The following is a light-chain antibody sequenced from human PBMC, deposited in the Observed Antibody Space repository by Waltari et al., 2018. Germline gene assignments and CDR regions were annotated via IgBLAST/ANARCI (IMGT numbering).Light chain of an antibody. J-gene: IGKJ1*01. Sequence: ETVLTQSPGTLSLSPGERATLSCWASQSVSKYLAWYQQNPGQAPRLLIYETSIRATGVPDRFSGSGSGTDFSLTISRLEPEDFAVYYCQKYGRLPATFGQGTKVEIK. CDR1: QSVSKY. CDR2: ETS. V-gene: IGKV3-20*01. CDR3: QKYGRLPAT.